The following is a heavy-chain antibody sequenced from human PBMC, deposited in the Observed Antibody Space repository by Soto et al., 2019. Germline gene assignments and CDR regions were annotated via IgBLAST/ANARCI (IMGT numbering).Heavy chain of an antibody. CDR2: IVPTYRTA. J-gene: IGHJ4*02. CDR1: GGTFSSYR. D-gene: IGHD6-13*01. CDR3: ARDSGAKLSSS. Sequence: SVKVSCKASGGTFSSYRINWVRQAPGQGLEWVGGIVPTYRTADYAQKFQGRVTITADESARTAYMELRSLKSQDTAVYYCARDSGAKLSSSWGQGTLVTVSS. V-gene: IGHV1-69*13.